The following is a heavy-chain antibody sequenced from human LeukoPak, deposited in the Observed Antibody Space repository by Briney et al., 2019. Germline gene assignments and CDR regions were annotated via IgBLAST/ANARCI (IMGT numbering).Heavy chain of an antibody. CDR1: GGTFSSYA. D-gene: IGHD5-12*01. J-gene: IGHJ4*02. CDR3: ASGPLYGGYDD. V-gene: IGHV1-69*05. Sequence: SVKVSCKASGGTFSSYAISWVRQAPGQGLEWMGRIIPIFGTANYAQRFQGRVTITTDESTSTAYMELSSLRSEDTAVYYCASGPLYGGYDDWGQGTLVTVSS. CDR2: IIPIFGTA.